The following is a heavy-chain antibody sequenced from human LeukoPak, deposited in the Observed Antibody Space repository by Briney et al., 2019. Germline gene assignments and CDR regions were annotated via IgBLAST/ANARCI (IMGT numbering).Heavy chain of an antibody. CDR1: GFTFDEYG. Sequence: GGSLRLSCAASGFTFDEYGMHWVRQAPGKGLEWVSLISGDGGSTFYADSVKGRFTISRDNSKNFLYLQMNRLRTEDTALYYCAKDQWQAGGFDYWGQGTLVTVSS. D-gene: IGHD6-19*01. J-gene: IGHJ4*02. V-gene: IGHV3-43*02. CDR2: ISGDGGST. CDR3: AKDQWQAGGFDY.